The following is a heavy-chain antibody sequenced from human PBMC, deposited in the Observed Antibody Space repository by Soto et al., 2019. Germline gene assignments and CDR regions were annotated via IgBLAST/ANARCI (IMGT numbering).Heavy chain of an antibody. CDR2: ITSTSNYI. CDR1: GFTFRNYG. D-gene: IGHD2-21*01. CDR3: ARGLKSNRWLYGYSYFDF. V-gene: IGHV3-21*01. Sequence: GGSLRLSCAASGFTFRNYGIDWVRQAPGKGLEWVSSITSTSNYIYYADSVKGRFTISRDNANNSLYLQMNSLRAEDTAVYYCARGLKSNRWLYGYSYFDFSCPRTLVTVSS. J-gene: IGHJ4*02.